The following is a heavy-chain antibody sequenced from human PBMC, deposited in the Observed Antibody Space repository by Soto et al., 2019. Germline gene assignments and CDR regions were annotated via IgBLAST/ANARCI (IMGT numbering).Heavy chain of an antibody. J-gene: IGHJ5*02. CDR3: ARISPGLAFDP. CDR2: IYWDDDK. V-gene: IGHV2-5*02. D-gene: IGHD3-16*01. CDR1: GFSLSTDDLG. Sequence: QITLKESGPTLVKPTQTLTLTCTFSGFSLSTDDLGVTWIRQPPGKALEWLALIYWDDDKLYSPSLKTRLTITKDTSKNQVVLRVTNMGPVETATYYCARISPGLAFDPWGQGILVTVSS.